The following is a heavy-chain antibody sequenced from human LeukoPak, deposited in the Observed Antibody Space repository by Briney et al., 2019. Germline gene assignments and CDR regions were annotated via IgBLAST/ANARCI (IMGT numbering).Heavy chain of an antibody. J-gene: IGHJ4*02. CDR2: ISGSGTST. V-gene: IGHV3-23*01. CDR1: GSTFSSYA. Sequence: PGGSLRLSCAASGSTFSSYAMSWVRQAPGKGLEWVSVISGSGTSTYYADSVKGRFTISRDNSKNTLYLQMNSLRAEDTAVYYCAKDEAVWGSYLDYWGQGTLVTVSS. D-gene: IGHD3-16*02. CDR3: AKDEAVWGSYLDY.